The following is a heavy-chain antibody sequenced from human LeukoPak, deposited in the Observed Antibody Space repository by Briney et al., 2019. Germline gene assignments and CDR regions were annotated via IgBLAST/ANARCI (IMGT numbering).Heavy chain of an antibody. D-gene: IGHD6-19*01. CDR2: IYYSGST. V-gene: IGHV4-61*08. CDR3: TRAVAGIIDY. J-gene: IGHJ4*02. CDR1: GGSISSGGYY. Sequence: PSETLSLTCTVSGGSISSGGYYWSWIRQHPGKGLEWIGYIYYSGSTYYNPSLKSRVTISVDTSKNQFSLKLSSVTAADTAVYYCTRAVAGIIDYWGQGTLVTVSS.